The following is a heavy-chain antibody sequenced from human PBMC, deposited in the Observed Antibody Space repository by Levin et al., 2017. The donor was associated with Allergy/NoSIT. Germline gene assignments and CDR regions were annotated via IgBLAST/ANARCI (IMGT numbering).Heavy chain of an antibody. Sequence: SLKISCAASGFTFDDYAMHWVRQAPGKGLEWVSGISWNSGSIGYADSVKGRFTISRDNAKNSLYLQMNSLRAEDTALYYCANTNREEAAVAFDIWGQGTMVTVSS. CDR2: ISWNSGSI. CDR3: ANTNREEAAVAFDI. CDR1: GFTFDDYA. D-gene: IGHD6-13*01. V-gene: IGHV3-9*01. J-gene: IGHJ3*02.